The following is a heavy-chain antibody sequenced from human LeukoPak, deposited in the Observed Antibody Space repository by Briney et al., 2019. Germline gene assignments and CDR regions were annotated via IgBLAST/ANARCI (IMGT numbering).Heavy chain of an antibody. CDR3: AKMNVLTGYYTPNFDF. CDR1: GFTFSSYS. CDR2: VSGSGSST. D-gene: IGHD3-9*01. V-gene: IGHV3-23*01. Sequence: PGGSLRLSCAASGFTFSSYSMNWVRQAPRKGLEWVSVVSGSGSSTDYADSVKGRFTISRDNSKNTLYLQMSSLSAEDTAVYYCAKMNVLTGYYTPNFDFWGQGTLVTVSS. J-gene: IGHJ4*02.